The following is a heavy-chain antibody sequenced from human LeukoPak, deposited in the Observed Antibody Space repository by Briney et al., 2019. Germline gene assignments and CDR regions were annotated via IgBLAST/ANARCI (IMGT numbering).Heavy chain of an antibody. CDR1: GFTFSSYA. D-gene: IGHD3-22*01. J-gene: IGHJ3*02. Sequence: GGSLRLSCAASGFTFSSYAMHWVRQAPGKGLEWVAVISYDGSNKYYADSVKGRCTISRDNSKNTLYLQMNSVEAEEKAVYYCARGRITMIVVGDDAFDIWGQGTMVTVSS. CDR3: ARGRITMIVVGDDAFDI. CDR2: ISYDGSNK. V-gene: IGHV3-30-3*01.